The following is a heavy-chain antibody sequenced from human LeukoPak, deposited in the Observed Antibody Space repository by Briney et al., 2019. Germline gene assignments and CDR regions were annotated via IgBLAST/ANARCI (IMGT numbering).Heavy chain of an antibody. D-gene: IGHD6-19*01. CDR2: IRYDGSNK. Sequence: GGSLRLSCAASGFTFSSYGMHWVRQAPGKGLEWVAFIRYDGSNKYYADSVKGRFTISRDNSKNTLYLQMNSLRAEDTAVYYCAKVLRSSGWSNYYYYMDVWGKGTTVTISS. J-gene: IGHJ6*03. V-gene: IGHV3-30*02. CDR1: GFTFSSYG. CDR3: AKVLRSSGWSNYYYYMDV.